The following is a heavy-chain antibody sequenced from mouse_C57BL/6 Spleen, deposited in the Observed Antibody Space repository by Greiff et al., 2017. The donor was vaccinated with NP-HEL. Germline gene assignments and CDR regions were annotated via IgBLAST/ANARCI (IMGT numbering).Heavy chain of an antibody. CDR1: GFTFSDYG. Sequence: EVQLVESGGGLVKPGGSLKLSCAASGFTFSDYGMHWVRQAPEKGLEWVAYISSGSSTIYYADTVKGRFTISRDNAKNTLFLQMTSLRSEDTAMYYCARPTRKNYFDYWGQGTTLTVSS. J-gene: IGHJ2*01. V-gene: IGHV5-17*01. CDR2: ISSGSSTI. CDR3: ARPTRKNYFDY.